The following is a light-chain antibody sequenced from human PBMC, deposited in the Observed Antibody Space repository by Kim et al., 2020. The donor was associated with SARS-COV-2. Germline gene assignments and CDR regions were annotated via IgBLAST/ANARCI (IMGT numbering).Light chain of an antibody. Sequence: TVSEAVGDRVHITCRARQRIRTWLAWYQQKPGKAPKLLIYGGSSLEGGVPSRFSGSGSGTVFTLTISSLQPDDFATYYCQQDNGYFGGGTKVDIK. CDR2: GGS. CDR1: QRIRTW. J-gene: IGKJ4*01. V-gene: IGKV1-5*01. CDR3: QQDNGY.